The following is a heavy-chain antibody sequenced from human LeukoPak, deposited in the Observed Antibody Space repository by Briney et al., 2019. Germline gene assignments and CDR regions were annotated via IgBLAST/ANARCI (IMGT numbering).Heavy chain of an antibody. D-gene: IGHD3-16*01. CDR1: GFTFSTYG. J-gene: IGHJ4*02. Sequence: PGGSLRLSCAVSGFTFSTYGMNWVRQDPGEGLVWVSLINNDGHTTVYADSVKGRFTISRDNAKNTLYLQMNSLRAEDTAVYYCGRDFWGSIDHWGQGTLVTVSS. V-gene: IGHV3-74*01. CDR2: INNDGHTT. CDR3: GRDFWGSIDH.